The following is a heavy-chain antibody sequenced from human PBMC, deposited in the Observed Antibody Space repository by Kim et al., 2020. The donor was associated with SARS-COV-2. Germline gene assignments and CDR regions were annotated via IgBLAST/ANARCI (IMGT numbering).Heavy chain of an antibody. CDR3: AKDRGNYSSSWYANCYHNYGMDV. CDR1: GFTFSSYG. CDR2: ISYDGSNK. V-gene: IGHV3-30*18. D-gene: IGHD6-13*01. J-gene: IGHJ6*02. Sequence: GGSLRLSCAASGFTFSSYGMHWVRQAPGTGLEWVAVISYDGSNKYYVDSVKGRFTISRDNSKNMMYLQMNSLRAEDTAVYYCAKDRGNYSSSWYANCYHNYGMDVGGQGTTVSVSS.